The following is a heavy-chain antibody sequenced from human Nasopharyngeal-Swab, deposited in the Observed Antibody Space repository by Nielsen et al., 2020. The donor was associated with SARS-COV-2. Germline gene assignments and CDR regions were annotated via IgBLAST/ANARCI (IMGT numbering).Heavy chain of an antibody. J-gene: IGHJ6*02. CDR1: GFTFSSYW. CDR2: IKQDGSEK. D-gene: IGHD3-10*01. CDR3: ARFGRIAPYYYYGMDV. V-gene: IGHV3-7*01. Sequence: GESLKISCATSGFTFSSYWMSWVRQAPGKGLEWVANIKQDGSEKYYVDSVKGRFTISRDNAKNSLYLQMNSLRAEDTAVYYCARFGRIAPYYYYGMDVWGQGTTVTVSS.